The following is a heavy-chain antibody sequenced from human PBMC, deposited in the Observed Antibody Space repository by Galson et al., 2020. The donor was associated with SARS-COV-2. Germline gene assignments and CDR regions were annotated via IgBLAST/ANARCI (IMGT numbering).Heavy chain of an antibody. CDR1: GFTFSSYW. CDR2: INSDGSST. D-gene: IGHD3-22*01. J-gene: IGHJ4*02. V-gene: IGHV3-74*01. Sequence: GESLKISCAASGFTFSSYWMHWVRQAPGKGLVWVSRINSDGSSTSYADSVKGRFTISRDNAKNTLYLQMNSLRAEDTAVYYCARDPTYYYDSSGYYWDPDHWGHFDYWGQGTLVTVSS. CDR3: ARDPTYYYDSSGYYWDPDHWGHFDY.